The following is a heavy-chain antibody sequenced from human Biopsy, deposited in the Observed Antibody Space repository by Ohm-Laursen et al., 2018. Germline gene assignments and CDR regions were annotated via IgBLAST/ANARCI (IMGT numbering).Heavy chain of an antibody. D-gene: IGHD2-21*02. Sequence: SDTLSLTCAVSGVSISSYFWNWIRQPPGKGLEWIGDIYYSGSTEYNPSLKSRVTISVDMSKSQLSLKLTSVTTADTAVYYCARGNEVMVTGPYFFDYWGQGTLVIVSS. CDR3: ARGNEVMVTGPYFFDY. CDR2: IYYSGST. J-gene: IGHJ4*02. V-gene: IGHV4-59*07. CDR1: GVSISSYF.